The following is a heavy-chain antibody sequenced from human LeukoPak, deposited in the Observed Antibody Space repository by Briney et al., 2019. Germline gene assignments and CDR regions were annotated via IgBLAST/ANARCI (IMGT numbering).Heavy chain of an antibody. Sequence: SEPLSLTCAVSGGSFSEYYWSWIRQPPGKGLEWIGEISQSGSTNYNPSLKTRVSISLDTSKNQFSLKVTSVTAADTAFYYCARTYDTNGYTSDYWGQGALVTVSS. D-gene: IGHD3-22*01. CDR2: ISQSGST. CDR1: GGSFSEYY. J-gene: IGHJ4*02. V-gene: IGHV4-34*01. CDR3: ARTYDTNGYTSDY.